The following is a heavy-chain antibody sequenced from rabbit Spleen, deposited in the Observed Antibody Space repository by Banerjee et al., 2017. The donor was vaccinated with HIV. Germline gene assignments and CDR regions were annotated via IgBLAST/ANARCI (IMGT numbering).Heavy chain of an antibody. J-gene: IGHJ4*01. CDR2: IDSGSSGVT. V-gene: IGHV1S40*01. CDR1: GFSFSSNW. D-gene: IGHD2-1*01. CDR3: ARSVIEDPDL. Sequence: QSLEESGGGLVKPGASLTLSCTASGFSFSSNWICWVRQAPGKGLQWIACIDSGSSGVTGYASWAKGRFTISKTSSTTVTLQMTSLTAADTATYFCARSVIEDPDLWGPGTLVTVS.